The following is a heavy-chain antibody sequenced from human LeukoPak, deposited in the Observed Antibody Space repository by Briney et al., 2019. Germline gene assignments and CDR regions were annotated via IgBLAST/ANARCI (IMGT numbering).Heavy chain of an antibody. V-gene: IGHV3-74*01. Sequence: GGSLRLSCAASGFTFSEYWMHWVRQAPGKGLEWVSHINSDGSRITYADSVKDRFTISRDKARNSLYLQMNSLRVEDTAMYYCARDHRYAFENWGHGTLVTVSS. CDR1: GFTFSEYW. CDR2: INSDGSRI. J-gene: IGHJ4*01. D-gene: IGHD5-12*01. CDR3: ARDHRYAFEN.